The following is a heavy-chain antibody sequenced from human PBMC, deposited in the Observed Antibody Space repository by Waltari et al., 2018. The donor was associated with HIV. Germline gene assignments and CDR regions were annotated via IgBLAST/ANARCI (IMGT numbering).Heavy chain of an antibody. V-gene: IGHV3-53*01. CDR3: ATGVRYYGP. CDR2: IYPDDTT. CDR1: NFTTSPRP. J-gene: IGHJ5*02. Sequence: EVLLTESGGRLIQTGGSLGLSCVASNFTTSPRPVMWVRQASGGALEWVSVIYPDDTTHYADSVRGRFTISRVRSRTSVLLLMNGLFADDTAIYYCATGVRYYGPWGQGTRVTVSS. D-gene: IGHD3-10*01.